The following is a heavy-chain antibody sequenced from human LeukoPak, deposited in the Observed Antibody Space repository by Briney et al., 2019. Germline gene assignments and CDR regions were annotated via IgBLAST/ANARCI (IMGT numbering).Heavy chain of an antibody. CDR3: ARTDYGGNSGPDSHYYYYYGMDV. D-gene: IGHD4-23*01. CDR2: IYFSGTT. V-gene: IGHV4-39*07. Sequence: SETLSLTCTVSGDSISGNIYYWAWIRQPSGKGLEWIGSIYFSGTTYYNPSLKSRVTISIDTSKNQFSLKLSSVTAADTAVYYCARTDYGGNSGPDSHYYYYYGMDVWGQGTTVTVSS. J-gene: IGHJ6*02. CDR1: GDSISGNIYY.